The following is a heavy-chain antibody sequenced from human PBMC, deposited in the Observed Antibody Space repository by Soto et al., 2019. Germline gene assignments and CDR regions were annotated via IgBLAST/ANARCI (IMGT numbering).Heavy chain of an antibody. V-gene: IGHV4-59*01. D-gene: IGHD3-10*01. CDR3: ARDQGGEFLKGSGMDV. CDR2: IYYSGET. Sequence: QVQLQESGPGLVKPSETLSLTCTVSGDSISRYYWSWIRLSPGKGLEWIGYIYYSGETNYNPSVKSRVTISGDRTKNQVSLKLSSVSAADTAVYYCARDQGGEFLKGSGMDVWGQGTTVTVSS. CDR1: GDSISRYY. J-gene: IGHJ6*02.